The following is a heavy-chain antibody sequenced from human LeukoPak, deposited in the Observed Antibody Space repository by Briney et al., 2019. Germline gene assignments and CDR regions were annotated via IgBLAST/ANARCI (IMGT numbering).Heavy chain of an antibody. J-gene: IGHJ4*02. Sequence: GGSLRLSCAGSGFTFSSYAMHWVRQAPGKGLEWVAVILHDGSNKQYADSVKGRFTISRDNSKNTLYLQINSLRAEDTAVYYCATLSGDSHGYDYWGLGTLVTVSS. CDR1: GFTFSSYA. V-gene: IGHV3-30*03. CDR2: ILHDGSNK. CDR3: ATLSGDSHGYDY. D-gene: IGHD5-18*01.